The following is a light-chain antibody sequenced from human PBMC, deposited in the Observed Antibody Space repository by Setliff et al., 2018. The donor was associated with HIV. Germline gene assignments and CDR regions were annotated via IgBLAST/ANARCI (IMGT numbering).Light chain of an antibody. CDR3: QQYATSPGT. CDR1: QSVETY. Sequence: TLSLSPGERATLYCGASQSVETYLAWYQQRPGLAPRLVIHDAYKRATGIPDRFSGSGSGTDFTLTITRLESEDFVVYYCQQYATSPGTFGQGTKVDIK. CDR2: DAY. J-gene: IGKJ1*01. V-gene: IGKV3D-20*01.